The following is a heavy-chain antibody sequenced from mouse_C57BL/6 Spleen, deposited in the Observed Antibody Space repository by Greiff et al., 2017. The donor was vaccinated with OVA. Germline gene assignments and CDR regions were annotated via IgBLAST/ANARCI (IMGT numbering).Heavy chain of an antibody. J-gene: IGHJ4*01. Sequence: QVQLQQSGPELVKPGASVKISCKASGYAFSSSWMNWVKQRPGKGLEWIGRIYPGDGDTNYNGKFKGKATLTADKSSSTAYMQLSSLTSEDSAVYFCARWGPYAMDYWGQGTTVTVSS. CDR1: GYAFSSSW. CDR3: ARWGPYAMDY. CDR2: IYPGDGDT. V-gene: IGHV1-82*01.